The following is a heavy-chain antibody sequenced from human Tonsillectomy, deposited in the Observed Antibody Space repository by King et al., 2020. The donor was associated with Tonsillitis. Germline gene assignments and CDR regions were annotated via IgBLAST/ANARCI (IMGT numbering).Heavy chain of an antibody. Sequence: VQLVESGGGLVKPGGSLRLSCAASGFTFSDYYMSWIRQAPGKGLEWVSYISSSCSYTNYADSVKGRFTISRDNAKNSLYLQMNSLRAEDTAVYYCASAYYYDSSGYYPNAFDIWGQGTMVTVSS. J-gene: IGHJ3*02. CDR3: ASAYYYDSSGYYPNAFDI. CDR2: ISSSCSYT. CDR1: GFTFSDYY. D-gene: IGHD3-22*01. V-gene: IGHV3-11*05.